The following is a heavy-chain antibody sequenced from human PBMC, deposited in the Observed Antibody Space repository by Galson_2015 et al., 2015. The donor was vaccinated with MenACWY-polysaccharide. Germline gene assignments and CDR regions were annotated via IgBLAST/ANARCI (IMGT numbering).Heavy chain of an antibody. J-gene: IGHJ5*01. CDR1: GDSVSSTTDY. CDR2: MSSNGGA. V-gene: IGHV4-61*01. CDR3: AREPTYSGSFGWFDS. Sequence: ETLSLTCTVSGDSVSSTTDYWSWLRQPPGKGLEWIGFMSSNGGANRNPSLKSRVTISIDTSKNQFSLRLNSVTAADTAMYYCAREPTYSGSFGWFDSWGQGTLVTVSP. D-gene: IGHD1-26*01.